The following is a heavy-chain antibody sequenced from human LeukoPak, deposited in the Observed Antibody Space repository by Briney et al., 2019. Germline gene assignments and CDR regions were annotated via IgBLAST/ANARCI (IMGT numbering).Heavy chain of an antibody. D-gene: IGHD3-22*01. Sequence: GGSLRLSCAASGFTFSSYSMNWVRQAPGKGLEWVSSISSSSSYIYYADSVKGRFTISRDNAKNSLYLQMNSLRAEDTAVYYCARMTDYYGSSGYTYYFDYWGQGTLVTVSS. J-gene: IGHJ4*02. CDR1: GFTFSSYS. CDR2: ISSSSSYI. CDR3: ARMTDYYGSSGYTYYFDY. V-gene: IGHV3-21*01.